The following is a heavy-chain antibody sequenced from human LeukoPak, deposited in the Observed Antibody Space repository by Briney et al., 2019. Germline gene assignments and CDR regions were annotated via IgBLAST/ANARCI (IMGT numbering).Heavy chain of an antibody. CDR2: ISYDGNNK. Sequence: GRSLRLSCAASGFTFSTSIMHWVRQAPGKGLEWVAVISYDGNNKYYADSVKGRFTISRDNSKSTLYVQMNGLRAEDTAVYYCARDRRCSSTSCYYFDYWGQGTLVTVSS. V-gene: IGHV3-30*03. J-gene: IGHJ4*02. CDR3: ARDRRCSSTSCYYFDY. CDR1: GFTFSTSI. D-gene: IGHD2-2*01.